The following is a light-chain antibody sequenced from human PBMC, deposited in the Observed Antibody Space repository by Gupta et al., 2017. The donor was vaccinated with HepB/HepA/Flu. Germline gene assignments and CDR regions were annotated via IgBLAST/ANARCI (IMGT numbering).Light chain of an antibody. CDR3: GTWDSSLSAGGV. J-gene: IGLJ2*01. V-gene: IGLV1-51*02. CDR1: SSNIGNNY. Sequence: QSVLTQPPSVSAAPGQKVTIPCSGSSSNIGNNYVSWYQQHPGTAPKLLIYENNKRPSGIPDRFSGSKSGTSATLGITGRQTGDEADYYCGTWDSSLSAGGVFGGGTKLTVL. CDR2: ENN.